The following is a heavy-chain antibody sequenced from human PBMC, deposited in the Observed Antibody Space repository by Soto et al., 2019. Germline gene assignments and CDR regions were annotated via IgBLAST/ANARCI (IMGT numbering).Heavy chain of an antibody. CDR3: ARSQGSSTSLEIYSYCYYGMDV. D-gene: IGHD2-2*01. J-gene: IGHJ6*02. Sequence: QVQRGQSGLGVRRPGSRGRDPGKGSGGTFGSFPIVWVERAPGQGFGWMGGFTPISETTNNAQKFQGRVTITADESTSTAYMELSSLRSEDTAVYYCARSQGSSTSLEIYSYCYYGMDVWGQGTTVTVSS. V-gene: IGHV1-69*01. CDR2: FTPISETT. CDR1: GGTFGSFP.